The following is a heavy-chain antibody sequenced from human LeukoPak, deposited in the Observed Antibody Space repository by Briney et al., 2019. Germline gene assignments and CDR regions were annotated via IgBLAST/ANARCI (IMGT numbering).Heavy chain of an antibody. J-gene: IGHJ4*02. CDR3: ARLGYYDTTGPPTP. V-gene: IGHV4-34*01. CDR2: INHGGST. D-gene: IGHD3-22*01. Sequence: KPSETLSLTCAVYGGSLGDYYWSWIRQPPGKGLKWIGEINHGGSTNYNPSLKSRVTISVDTSKNQFSLKLSSVTAADTALYYCARLGYYDTTGPPTPWGQGTLVTVSS. CDR1: GGSLGDYY.